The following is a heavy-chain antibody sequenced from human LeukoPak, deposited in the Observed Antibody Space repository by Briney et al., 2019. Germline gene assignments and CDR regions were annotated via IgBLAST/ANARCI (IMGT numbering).Heavy chain of an antibody. CDR3: AGDDLGP. V-gene: IGHV3-30-3*01. J-gene: IGHJ4*02. D-gene: IGHD3-10*01. CDR1: GFTFSSYA. Sequence: GGSLRLSCAASGFTFSSYAMHWVRQAPGKGLEWVAVISYDGSNKYYADSVKGRFTISRDNSKNTLYLQMNSLRAEDTAVYYCAGDDLGPWGQGTLVTVSS. CDR2: ISYDGSNK.